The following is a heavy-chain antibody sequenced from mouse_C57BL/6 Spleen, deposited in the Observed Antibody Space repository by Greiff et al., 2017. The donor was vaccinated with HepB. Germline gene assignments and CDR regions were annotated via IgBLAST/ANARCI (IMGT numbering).Heavy chain of an antibody. CDR3: ARERTVNWYFDV. V-gene: IGHV1-61*01. Sequence: VQLQQPGAELVRPGSSVKLSCKASGYTFTSYWMDWVKQRPGQGLEWIGNIYPSDSETHYNQKFKDKATLTVDKSSSTAYMQLSSLTSEDSAVYYCARERTVNWYFDVWGTGTTVTVSS. CDR2: IYPSDSET. CDR1: GYTFTSYW. J-gene: IGHJ1*03.